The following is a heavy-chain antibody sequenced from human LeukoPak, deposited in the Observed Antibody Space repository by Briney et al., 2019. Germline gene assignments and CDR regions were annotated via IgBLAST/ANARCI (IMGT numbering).Heavy chain of an antibody. CDR1: DFTFGDYA. D-gene: IGHD5-12*01. J-gene: IGHJ6*02. CDR3: TRGGIVATIGYGMDV. Sequence: PGRSLRLSCAASDFTFGDYALSWVRQAPGKGLAWVALIRNEAFGGTTEYAASVEGRFSISRDHSNAYLQMNRLQTEDTAVYYCTRGGIVATIGYGMDVWGQGTTVTVS. CDR2: IRNEAFGGTT. V-gene: IGHV3-49*04.